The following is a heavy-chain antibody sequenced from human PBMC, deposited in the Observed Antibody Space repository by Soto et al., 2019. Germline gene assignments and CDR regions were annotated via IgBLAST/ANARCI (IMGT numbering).Heavy chain of an antibody. CDR1: GYSFTSYW. CDR2: IYPGDSDT. J-gene: IGHJ6*01. V-gene: IGHV5-51*01. CDR3: ARLRMGDYYYYYYGMDV. D-gene: IGHD3-16*01. Sequence: PGESLKISCKGSGYSFTSYWIGWVRQMPGKDLEWMAIIYPGDSDTRYSPSFQGQVTISADKSISTAYLQWSSLKASDTAMYYCARLRMGDYYYYYYGMDVWGQGTTVTVSS.